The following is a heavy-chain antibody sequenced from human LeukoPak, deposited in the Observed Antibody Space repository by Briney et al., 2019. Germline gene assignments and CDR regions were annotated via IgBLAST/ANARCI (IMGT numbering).Heavy chain of an antibody. V-gene: IGHV3-23*01. CDR2: IGGSGGST. CDR3: AVKGLVAGIVVG. CDR1: GFTFSNYA. D-gene: IGHD6-19*01. Sequence: GGSLRLSCAASGFTFSNYAMNWVRQAPGRGLEWVSSIGGSGGSTYYADSVKGRFTISRDNSKNTLYLQMNSLRAEDTAVYYCAVKGLVAGIVVGWGQGTLVTVSS. J-gene: IGHJ4*02.